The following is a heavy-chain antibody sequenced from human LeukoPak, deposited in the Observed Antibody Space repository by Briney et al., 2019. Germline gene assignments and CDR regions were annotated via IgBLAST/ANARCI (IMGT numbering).Heavy chain of an antibody. Sequence: GGSLRLSCVASGFTLSTHWMSWVRQAPGKGLEWVANINQDGSSKYYVDSVKGRFTISRDNAKNSLYLQMNSLRAEDTAVFYCARWGYDILTGRYWYDNWGQGTLVTVSS. D-gene: IGHD3-9*01. J-gene: IGHJ4*02. CDR3: ARWGYDILTGRYWYDN. CDR2: INQDGSSK. V-gene: IGHV3-7*01. CDR1: GFTLSTHW.